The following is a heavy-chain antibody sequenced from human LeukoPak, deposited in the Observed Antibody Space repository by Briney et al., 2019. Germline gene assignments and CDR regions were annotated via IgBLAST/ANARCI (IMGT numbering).Heavy chain of an antibody. J-gene: IGHJ4*02. Sequence: GGSLRLSCVASGFTFDDYAMHWVRQAPGKGLEWASRISWNSGIIDYADSVKGRFTISRDNAENSLYLQIDSLRAEDTAFYYCAKSSGDSYFDYWGQGTLVTVSS. CDR2: ISWNSGII. CDR3: AKSSGDSYFDY. V-gene: IGHV3-9*01. D-gene: IGHD3-10*01. CDR1: GFTFDDYA.